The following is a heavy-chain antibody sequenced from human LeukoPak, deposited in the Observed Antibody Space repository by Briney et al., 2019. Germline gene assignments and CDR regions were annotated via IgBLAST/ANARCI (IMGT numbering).Heavy chain of an antibody. CDR3: ARYSYGFAFDY. D-gene: IGHD5-18*01. Sequence: GGSLRLSCAGSGFTFSSYWMHWVRQAPGKGLVWVSRINSDGSSTSYADSVKGRFTTSRDNAKNTLYLHMNSLRAEDTAVYYCARYSYGFAFDYWGQGTLVTVSS. V-gene: IGHV3-74*01. CDR1: GFTFSSYW. J-gene: IGHJ4*02. CDR2: INSDGSST.